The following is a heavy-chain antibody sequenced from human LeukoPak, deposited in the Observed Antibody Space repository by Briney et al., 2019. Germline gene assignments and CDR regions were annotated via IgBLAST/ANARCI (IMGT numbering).Heavy chain of an antibody. J-gene: IGHJ6*02. CDR2: ISAGSEDS. D-gene: IGHD1-7*01. CDR1: GFTFGGYA. CDR3: ARTIAQYSNTWLYYYYGLDV. Sequence: GGSLRLSCTASGFTFGGYAMSWVRQAPGKGLEWVSSISAGSEDSYYADSAKGRFTISRDNSKSTLYLQMNGLRADDTAVYYCARTIAQYSNTWLYYYYGLDVWGQGTTVTVSS. V-gene: IGHV3-23*01.